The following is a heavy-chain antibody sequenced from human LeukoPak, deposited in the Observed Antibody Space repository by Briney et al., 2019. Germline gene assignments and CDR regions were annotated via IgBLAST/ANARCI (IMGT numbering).Heavy chain of an antibody. J-gene: IGHJ4*02. CDR1: GFTFSDYY. Sequence: TGGSLRLSCAASGFTFSDYYMSRIRQAPGKGLEWVSYISSSSSYTNYADSVKGRFTISRDNAKNSLYLQMNSLRAEDTAVYYCAREDKATIYDWGQGTLVTVSS. CDR3: AREDKATIYD. CDR2: ISSSSSYT. D-gene: IGHD5-24*01. V-gene: IGHV3-11*05.